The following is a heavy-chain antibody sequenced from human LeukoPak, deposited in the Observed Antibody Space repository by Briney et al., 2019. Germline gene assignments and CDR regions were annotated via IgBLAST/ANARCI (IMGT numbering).Heavy chain of an antibody. D-gene: IGHD2-21*01. V-gene: IGHV3-23*01. J-gene: IGHJ4*02. CDR3: AKDLGIVAKFGGYFDY. CDR1: GFTFSSYA. CDR2: ISGSGGST. Sequence: GASLRLSCAASGFTFSSYAMSWVRQAPGKGLEWVSAISGSGGSTYYADSVKGRFTISRDNSKNTLYPQMNSLRAEDTAVYYCAKDLGIVAKFGGYFDYWGQGTLVTVSS.